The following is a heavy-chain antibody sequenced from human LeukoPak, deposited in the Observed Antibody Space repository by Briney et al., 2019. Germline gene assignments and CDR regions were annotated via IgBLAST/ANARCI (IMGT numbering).Heavy chain of an antibody. CDR3: ARPALRYFDWLPQDAFDI. J-gene: IGHJ3*02. Sequence: SETLSLTCTVSGGSISSSSYYWGWIRQPPGKGLEWIGSIYYSGSTYYNPSLKSRVTISVDTSKNQFSLKLSSVTAADTAVYYCARPALRYFDWLPQDAFDIWGQGTMATVSS. CDR1: GGSISSSSYY. D-gene: IGHD3-9*01. V-gene: IGHV4-39*01. CDR2: IYYSGST.